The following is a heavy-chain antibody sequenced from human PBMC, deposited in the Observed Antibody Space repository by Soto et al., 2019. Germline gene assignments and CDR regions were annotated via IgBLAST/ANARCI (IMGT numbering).Heavy chain of an antibody. CDR1: GGTFSSYD. J-gene: IGHJ6*02. D-gene: IGHD2-2*01. CDR2: IIPIFGTA. CDR3: AKGYCSSTSCYPLDV. Sequence: GASVKVSCKASGGTFSSYDISWVPQAPGQGLEWMGGIIPIFGTANYAQKFQGRVTITADESTSTAYMELSSLRSEDTAVYYCAKGYCSSTSCYPLDVWGQGTTVTVSS. V-gene: IGHV1-69*13.